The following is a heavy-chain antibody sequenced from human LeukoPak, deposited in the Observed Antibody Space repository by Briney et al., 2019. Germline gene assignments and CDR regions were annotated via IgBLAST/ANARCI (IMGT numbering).Heavy chain of an antibody. CDR1: GYTFTGYY. V-gene: IGHV1-18*04. J-gene: IGHJ4*02. Sequence: ASVKVSCKASGYTFTGYYMHWVRQAPGQGLEWMGWISAYNGNTNYAQKLQGRVTMTTDTSTSTAYMELRSLRSDDTAVYYCARVEIVATKDFDYWGQGTLVTVSS. CDR3: ARVEIVATKDFDY. D-gene: IGHD5-12*01. CDR2: ISAYNGNT.